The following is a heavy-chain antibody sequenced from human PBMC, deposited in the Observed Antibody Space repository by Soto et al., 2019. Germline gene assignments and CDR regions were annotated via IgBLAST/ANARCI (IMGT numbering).Heavy chain of an antibody. CDR2: ISYDRSNK. J-gene: IGHJ5*02. D-gene: IGHD2-15*01. Sequence: QVQLVESGGGVVQPGRSLRLSCAASGFTFSSYAMHWVRQAPGKGLEWVAVISYDRSNKYYADSVKGRFTISRDNSKNALDLQMNSLIAEDTAVYYCASDRGIVVVVAATGTFDHWCQGTLVTVSS. CDR1: GFTFSSYA. CDR3: ASDRGIVVVVAATGTFDH. V-gene: IGHV3-30-3*01.